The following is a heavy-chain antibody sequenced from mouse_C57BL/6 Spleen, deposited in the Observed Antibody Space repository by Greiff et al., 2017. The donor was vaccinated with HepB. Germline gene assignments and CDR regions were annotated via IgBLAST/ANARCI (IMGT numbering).Heavy chain of an antibody. Sequence: EVQVVESGGGLVKPGGSLKLSCAASGFTFSDYGMHWVRQAPEKGLEWVAYISSGSSTIYYADTVKGRFTISRDNAKNTLFLQMTSLRSEDTAMDYCASGGYYGSSYVGFAYWGQGTLVTVSA. CDR3: ASGGYYGSSYVGFAY. CDR1: GFTFSDYG. J-gene: IGHJ3*01. CDR2: ISSGSSTI. V-gene: IGHV5-17*01. D-gene: IGHD1-1*01.